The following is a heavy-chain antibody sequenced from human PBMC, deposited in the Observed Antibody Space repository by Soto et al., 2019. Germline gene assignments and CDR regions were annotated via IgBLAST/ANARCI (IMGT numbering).Heavy chain of an antibody. CDR3: ARCFRETGLTYYYYYGMDV. V-gene: IGHV1-18*01. CDR2: ISAYNGNT. J-gene: IGHJ6*02. CDR1: GYTFTSYG. Sequence: QVPLVQSGAEVKKPGASVKVSCKASGYTFTSYGISWVRQAPGQGLEWMGWISAYNGNTNYAQKLQGRVTMTTDTSTSTAYMELRSLRSDDTAVYYCARCFRETGLTYYYYYGMDVWGQGTTVTVSS.